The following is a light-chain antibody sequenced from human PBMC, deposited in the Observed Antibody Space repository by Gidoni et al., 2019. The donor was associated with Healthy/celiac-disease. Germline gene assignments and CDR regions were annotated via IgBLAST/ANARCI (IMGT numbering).Light chain of an antibody. Sequence: DIQLTQSTSFLSASVGDRVTITCRASQGISSYLAWYQQKPGKAPKLLIYAASTLQSGVPSMFSGSGSGTEFTLTISSLQPEDFATYYCQQLNSYPRGFTFGPGTKVDIK. J-gene: IGKJ3*01. CDR1: QGISSY. V-gene: IGKV1-9*01. CDR3: QQLNSYPRGFT. CDR2: AAS.